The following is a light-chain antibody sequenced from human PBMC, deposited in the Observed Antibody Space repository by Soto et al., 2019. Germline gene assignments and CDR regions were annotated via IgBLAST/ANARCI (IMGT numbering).Light chain of an antibody. CDR3: QQYDNWPLT. CDR2: DAS. Sequence: EIVMTQSPGTLSESPGERVTLSCRASQSVNIHLAWYQQKPGQAPRVLIYDASARVTGIPARFSGGGSGTEFTLTISSLQSEDFAVYYCQQYDNWPLTFGGGTKVQIK. CDR1: QSVNIH. J-gene: IGKJ4*01. V-gene: IGKV3-15*01.